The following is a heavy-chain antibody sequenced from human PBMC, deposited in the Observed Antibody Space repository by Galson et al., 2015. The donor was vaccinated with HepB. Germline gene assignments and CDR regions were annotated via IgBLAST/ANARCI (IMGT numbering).Heavy chain of an antibody. D-gene: IGHD2-15*01. CDR3: ARDGSGSSRDY. J-gene: IGHJ4*02. CDR1: GFTFSTYW. V-gene: IGHV3-7*03. CDR2: INQDGGVR. Sequence: SLRLSCAASGFTFSTYWMHWVRQAPGKGLEWVADINQDGGVRDYVDSVKGRFTISRDNAKNSLFLQMNSLRAEDTAVYYCARDGSGSSRDYWGQGTLVTVSS.